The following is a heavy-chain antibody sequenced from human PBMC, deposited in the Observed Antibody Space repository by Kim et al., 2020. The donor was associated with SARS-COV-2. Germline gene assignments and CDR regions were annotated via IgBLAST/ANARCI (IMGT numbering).Heavy chain of an antibody. J-gene: IGHJ3*02. D-gene: IGHD3-22*01. CDR2: ISGSGGST. V-gene: IGHV3-23*01. CDR3: AKERVTMIVVVITGKDAFDI. Sequence: GGSLRLSCAASGFTFSSYAMSWVRQAPGKGLEWVSAISGSGGSTYYADSVKGRFTISRDNSKNTLYLQMNSLRAEDTAVYYCAKERVTMIVVVITGKDAFDIWGQGTMVTVSS. CDR1: GFTFSSYA.